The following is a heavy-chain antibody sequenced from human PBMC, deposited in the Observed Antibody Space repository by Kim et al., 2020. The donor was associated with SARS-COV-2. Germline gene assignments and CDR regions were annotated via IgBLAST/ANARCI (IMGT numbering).Heavy chain of an antibody. J-gene: IGHJ4*02. CDR3: AKWGAVASQDY. CDR2: T. Sequence: TYYADSVKGRFTITRDNSKNTLYLQMNSLRAEDTAVYYCAKWGAVASQDYWGQGTLVTVSS. V-gene: IGHV3-23*01. D-gene: IGHD3-16*01.